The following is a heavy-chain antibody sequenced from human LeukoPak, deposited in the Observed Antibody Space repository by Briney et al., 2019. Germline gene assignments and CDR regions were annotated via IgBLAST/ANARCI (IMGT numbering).Heavy chain of an antibody. D-gene: IGHD6-13*01. CDR3: ARSGTYQHSSSYDY. Sequence: PSETLSLTCTVSGYSIRTDYYWGWIRQPPGKGPQWIGTINKSGNTYYNPSLRSRVTISVDTSKNQFSLKLSSVTAADTAVYYCARSGTYQHSSSYDYWGQGTLVTVSS. CDR2: INKSGNT. J-gene: IGHJ4*02. CDR1: GYSIRTDYY. V-gene: IGHV4-38-2*02.